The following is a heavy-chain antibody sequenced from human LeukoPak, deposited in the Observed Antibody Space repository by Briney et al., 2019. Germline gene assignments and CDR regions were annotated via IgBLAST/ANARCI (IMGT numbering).Heavy chain of an antibody. CDR2: ISGSGVST. Sequence: PGGSLRLSCTASGFTFSSYAMNWVRQAPGKGLEWVSAISGSGVSTYYADSVKGRFTISRDNSKNTLYLQMNSLRAEDTAVYYCAKDCSSTSCPTSGYWGQGTLVTVPS. CDR1: GFTFSSYA. CDR3: AKDCSSTSCPTSGY. J-gene: IGHJ4*02. D-gene: IGHD2-2*01. V-gene: IGHV3-23*01.